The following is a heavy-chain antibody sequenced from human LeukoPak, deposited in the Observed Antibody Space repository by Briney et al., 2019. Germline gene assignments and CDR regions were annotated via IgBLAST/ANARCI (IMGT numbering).Heavy chain of an antibody. CDR3: ARRYCSSTSCSDAFDI. V-gene: IGHV4-39*01. D-gene: IGHD2-2*01. Sequence: SETLSLTCAVSGGSISSSNWWSWVRQPPGKGLEWIGSIYYSGSTYYNPSLKSRVTISVDTSKNQFSLKLSSVTAADTAVYYCARRYCSSTSCSDAFDIWGQGTMVTVSS. CDR2: IYYSGST. CDR1: GGSISSSNW. J-gene: IGHJ3*02.